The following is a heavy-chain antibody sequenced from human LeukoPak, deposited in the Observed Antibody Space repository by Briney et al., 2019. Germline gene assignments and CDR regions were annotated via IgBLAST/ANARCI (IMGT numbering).Heavy chain of an antibody. V-gene: IGHV3-21*01. CDR3: ARDSVVATITPYYFDY. CDR2: ISSSSSHI. CDR1: GFTFSSYS. Sequence: GGSLRLSCAASGFTFSSYSMNWVRQAPGKGLEWVSSISSSSSHIYYADSVKGRFTISRDNAKNSLYLQMNSLRAEDTAVYYCARDSVVATITPYYFDYWGQGTLATVSS. J-gene: IGHJ4*02. D-gene: IGHD5-12*01.